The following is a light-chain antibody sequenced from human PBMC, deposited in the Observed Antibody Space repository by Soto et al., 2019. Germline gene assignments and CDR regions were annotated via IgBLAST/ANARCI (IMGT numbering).Light chain of an antibody. CDR2: DAS. CDR3: KHYNSYSRS. J-gene: IGKJ4*01. CDR1: QSVKSY. V-gene: IGKV1-5*01. Sequence: DIQMTQSPSTLSASVGDRVTITCRASQSVKSYLAWYQQKPGKAPNLLIYDASNLQSGVPSRFSGSGLGTELPPTISNLQPDDFATYSCKHYNSYSRSFGKGTKGEIK.